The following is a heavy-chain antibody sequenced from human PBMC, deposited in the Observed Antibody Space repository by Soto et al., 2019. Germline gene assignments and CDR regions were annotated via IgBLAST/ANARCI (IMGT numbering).Heavy chain of an antibody. CDR2: INAYNGNT. D-gene: IGHD3-10*01. CDR1: GYTFTNYG. Sequence: VKVSCKASGYTFTNYGISWVRQAPGQGLEWMGWINAYNGNTKYAQKLQGRVTMTTDTSTSTAYMELRSLRSDDTAVYYCARGVGSGSYYNQYNWFDFWGQGTLVTVSS. J-gene: IGHJ5*01. CDR3: ARGVGSGSYYNQYNWFDF. V-gene: IGHV1-18*01.